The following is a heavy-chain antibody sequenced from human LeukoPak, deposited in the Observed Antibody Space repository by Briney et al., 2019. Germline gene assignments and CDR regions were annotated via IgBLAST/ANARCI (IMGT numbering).Heavy chain of an antibody. V-gene: IGHV3-21*01. Sequence: GGSLRLSCAASGFTFSSYSMNWVRQAPGKGLEWVSSISSSSSYIYYADSVKGRFTISRDNVKNSLYLQMNSLRAEDTAVYYCASFTGYSSSCFDPWGQGTLVTVSS. CDR2: ISSSSSYI. CDR1: GFTFSSYS. J-gene: IGHJ5*02. D-gene: IGHD6-13*01. CDR3: ASFTGYSSSCFDP.